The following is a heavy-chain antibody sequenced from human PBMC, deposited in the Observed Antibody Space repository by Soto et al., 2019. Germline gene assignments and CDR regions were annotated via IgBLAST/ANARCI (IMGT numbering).Heavy chain of an antibody. J-gene: IGHJ6*02. CDR1: GYTFTGYY. D-gene: IGHD6-19*01. CDR2: INPNSGGT. V-gene: IGHV1-2*04. Sequence: ASVKVSCKASGYTFTGYYMHWVRQAPGQGLEWMGWINPNSGGTNYAQKFQGWVTMTRDTSISTAYMELSRLRSDDTAVYYCARAEAVAGLPYGMDVWGHGTTVTVSS. CDR3: ARAEAVAGLPYGMDV.